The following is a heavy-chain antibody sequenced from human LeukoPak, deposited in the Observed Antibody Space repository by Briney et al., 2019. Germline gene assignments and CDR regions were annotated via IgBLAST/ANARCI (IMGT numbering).Heavy chain of an antibody. Sequence: PGGSLRLSCEVSGFTLEAFAIHWVRQAPGKGLEWLAVSSFDGGKEYHADSVKGRFTVSRDNVKNTVYLQMDSLRAEDTAVYYCARDRFYYDSSGYLDYWGQGTLVTVSS. V-gene: IGHV3-30-3*01. D-gene: IGHD3-22*01. J-gene: IGHJ4*02. CDR2: SSFDGGKE. CDR3: ARDRFYYDSSGYLDY. CDR1: GFTLEAFA.